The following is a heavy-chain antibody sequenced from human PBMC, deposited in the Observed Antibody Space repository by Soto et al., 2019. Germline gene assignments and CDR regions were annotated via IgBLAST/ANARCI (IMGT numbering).Heavy chain of an antibody. CDR1: GFTFSSYG. V-gene: IGHV3-30*18. CDR2: ISYDGSNK. J-gene: IGHJ6*02. D-gene: IGHD6-6*01. CDR3: AKVQIAARRYYYYYGMDV. Sequence: QVQLVESGGGVVQPGRSLRLSCAASGFTFSSYGMHWVRQAPGKGLEWVAVISYDGSNKYYADSVEGRFTISRDNSKNTLYLQMNSLRAEDTAVYYCAKVQIAARRYYYYYGMDVWGQGTTVTVSS.